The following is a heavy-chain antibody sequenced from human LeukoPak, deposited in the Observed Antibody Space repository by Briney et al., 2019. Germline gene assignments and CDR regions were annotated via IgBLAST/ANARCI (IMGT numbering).Heavy chain of an antibody. CDR2: IYSGGST. V-gene: IGHV3-53*05. J-gene: IGHJ5*02. CDR1: GFTVSSNY. Sequence: GGSLRLSCAASGFTVSSNYMSWVRQAPGKGLEWVSVIYSGGSTYYADSVKGRFTISRDNSKNTLYLQMNSLRAEDTAVYYCARDPSCSSTSCSAGNWFDPWGQGTLVTVSS. D-gene: IGHD2-2*01. CDR3: ARDPSCSSTSCSAGNWFDP.